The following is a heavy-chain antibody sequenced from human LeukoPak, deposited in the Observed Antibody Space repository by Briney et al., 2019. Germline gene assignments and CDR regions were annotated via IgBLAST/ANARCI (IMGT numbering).Heavy chain of an antibody. D-gene: IGHD2-15*01. CDR2: ISYDGSII. V-gene: IGHV3-30-3*01. Sequence: GGSLRLSCAASGFTFSSYAMSWVRQAPGKGLEWVAVISYDGSIIYYADSVKGRFTISRDNSKSTLQMNSLRTEDTAVYYCARGYCSGGSCYNWGAFNIWGQGTMVTVSS. CDR3: ARGYCSGGSCYNWGAFNI. CDR1: GFTFSSYA. J-gene: IGHJ3*02.